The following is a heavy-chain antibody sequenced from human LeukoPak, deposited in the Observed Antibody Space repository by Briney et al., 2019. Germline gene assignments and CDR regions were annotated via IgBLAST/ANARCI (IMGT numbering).Heavy chain of an antibody. CDR2: IVVGSGNT. Sequence: SPKVSCKASGFTFTSSAMQCVRQARRQRLERIGRIVVGSGNTNYAQKFQERVTITRDMSTSTAYMELSSLRSEDTAVYYCAAAVYDSSGYYYEYYFDYWGQGTLVTVSS. CDR3: AAAVYDSSGYYYEYYFDY. CDR1: GFTFTSSA. V-gene: IGHV1-58*02. J-gene: IGHJ4*02. D-gene: IGHD3-22*01.